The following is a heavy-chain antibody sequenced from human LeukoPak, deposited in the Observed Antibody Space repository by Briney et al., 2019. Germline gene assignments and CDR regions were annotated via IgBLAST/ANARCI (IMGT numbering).Heavy chain of an antibody. CDR2: IIPLFGTA. V-gene: IGHV1-69*13. CDR1: GVTFSMSA. D-gene: IGHD1-26*01. CDR3: ARVDTHSGSLLFDY. J-gene: IGHJ4*02. Sequence: SVTVSFKASGVTFSMSAFTWVRQAPGQGLEWMGGIIPLFGTANYTQKFQGRVTFTADDSSSTTYMELSSLRSEDTAVYYCARVDTHSGSLLFDYWGQGTLVTVSS.